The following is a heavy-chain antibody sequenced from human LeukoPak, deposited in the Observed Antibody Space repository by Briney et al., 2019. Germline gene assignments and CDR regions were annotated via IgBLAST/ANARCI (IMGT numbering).Heavy chain of an antibody. D-gene: IGHD5-18*01. CDR2: SSSVSKYI. Sequence: GGSLRLSCAASGPTFTSYSMNWVSQAHGKGLEWVSSSSSVSKYIYNADSVKGRFTSSRDNAKNSLYLQMNSLRAEDTAVYYCARALSYSYGSMDFWGQGALVIVSS. CDR3: ARALSYSYGSMDF. J-gene: IGHJ4*02. CDR1: GPTFTSYS. V-gene: IGHV3-21*01.